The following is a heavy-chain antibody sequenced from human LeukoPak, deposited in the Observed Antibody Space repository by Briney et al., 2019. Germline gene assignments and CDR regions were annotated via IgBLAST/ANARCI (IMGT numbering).Heavy chain of an antibody. D-gene: IGHD2-2*01. J-gene: IGHJ4*02. CDR1: GFTFSSYA. V-gene: IGHV3-30*01. CDR2: ISYDGSNK. CDR3: ARDKVRYAPGRTYYFDY. Sequence: GGSLRLSCAASGFTFSSYAMHWVRQAPGKGLEWVAVISYDGSNKYYADSVKGRFTISRDNSKNTLYLQMNSLRAEDTAVYYCARDKVRYAPGRTYYFDYWGQGTLVTVSS.